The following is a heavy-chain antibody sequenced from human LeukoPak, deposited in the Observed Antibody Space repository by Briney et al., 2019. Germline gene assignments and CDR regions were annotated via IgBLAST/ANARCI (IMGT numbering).Heavy chain of an antibody. CDR1: GGTFSSYA. V-gene: IGHV1-69*05. CDR2: IIPIFGTA. Sequence: SVKVSCKASGGTFSSYAISWVRQAPGQGLEWMGGIIPIFGTANYAQKFQGRVTITRDTSASTAYMELSSLRSEDTAVYYCAGPSGYSSGWGFDYWGQGTLVTVSS. D-gene: IGHD6-19*01. CDR3: AGPSGYSSGWGFDY. J-gene: IGHJ4*02.